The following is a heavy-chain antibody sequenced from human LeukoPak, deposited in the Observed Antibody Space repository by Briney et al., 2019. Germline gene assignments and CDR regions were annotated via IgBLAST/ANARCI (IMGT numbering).Heavy chain of an antibody. V-gene: IGHV1-69*05. J-gene: IGHJ4*02. CDR3: AKTSSPQVWSFDY. D-gene: IGHD3-16*01. CDR1: GGTFSSYA. Sequence: SVKVSCKASGGTFSSYAISWVRQAPGQGLEWMGRIIPIFGTANYAQKFQGRVTITTDESTSTAHMELSSLRSEDTAVYYCAKTSSPQVWSFDYWGQGTLVTVSS. CDR2: IIPIFGTA.